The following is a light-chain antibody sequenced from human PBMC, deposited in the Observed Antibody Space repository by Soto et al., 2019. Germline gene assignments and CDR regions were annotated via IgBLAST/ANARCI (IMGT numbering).Light chain of an antibody. CDR3: SSYTDRKNFV. CDR2: DVT. CDR1: SSDIGGYNS. J-gene: IGLJ1*01. Sequence: QSVLTQSPSASGSPGQSVTISCTGTSSDIGGYNSVSWYQQHPGKAPKLMIYDVTKRPSGVPDRFSGSKSGNTASLTVSGLQAEDEADYYCSSYTDRKNFVFGTGTKVTVL. V-gene: IGLV2-8*01.